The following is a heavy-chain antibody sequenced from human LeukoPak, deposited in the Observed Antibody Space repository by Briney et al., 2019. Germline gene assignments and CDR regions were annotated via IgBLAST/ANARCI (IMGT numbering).Heavy chain of an antibody. J-gene: IGHJ5*02. Sequence: ASVKVSCKASGYTFTSYDINWVRQATGQGLEWMGWMNPNSGNTGYVQKFQGRVTMIRNTSISTAYMELSSLRSEDTAVYYCARGSADSSSSAWFDPWGQGTLVTVSS. CDR3: ARGSADSSSSAWFDP. D-gene: IGHD6-6*01. CDR2: MNPNSGNT. V-gene: IGHV1-8*01. CDR1: GYTFTSYD.